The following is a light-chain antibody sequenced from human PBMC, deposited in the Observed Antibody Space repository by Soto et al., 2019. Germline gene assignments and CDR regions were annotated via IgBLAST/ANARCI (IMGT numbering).Light chain of an antibody. CDR3: QQTYSTPIT. CDR2: ASS. CDR1: QTISNT. J-gene: IGKJ5*01. V-gene: IGKV1-39*01. Sequence: DIQMTQSPSSLSASVGDRVTITCRASQTISNTLNWYQQRPGKPPNLLIYASSTLQSGVPPRFSGGGSGTEFTLTISSLHPEDFATYYCQQTYSTPITFGQGTRLEIQ.